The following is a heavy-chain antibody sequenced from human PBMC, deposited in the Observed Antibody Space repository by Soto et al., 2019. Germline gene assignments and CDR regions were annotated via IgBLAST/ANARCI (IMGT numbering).Heavy chain of an antibody. Sequence: ASVKVSCKASGYTFTGYYMHWVRQAPGQGLEWMGWINPNSGGTNYARKFQGRVTMTRDTSISTAYMELSRLRSDDTAVYYCARPFNEDSSGYYLRPWGQGTLVTVSS. CDR3: ARPFNEDSSGYYLRP. V-gene: IGHV1-2*02. CDR2: INPNSGGT. CDR1: GYTFTGYY. D-gene: IGHD3-22*01. J-gene: IGHJ5*02.